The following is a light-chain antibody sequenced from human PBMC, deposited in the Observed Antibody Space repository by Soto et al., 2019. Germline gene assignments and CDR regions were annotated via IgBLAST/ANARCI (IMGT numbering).Light chain of an antibody. Sequence: DIQMTQSPSSLSASAGDRVTITCRASQGISNYVAWYQQKPWKAPKLLIYAASTLQSGVPSRFSGSGSGTDFTNTISGLEPEDVAIYYCQKYNSAPFTFSQGTRLEIK. CDR2: AAS. V-gene: IGKV1-27*01. J-gene: IGKJ2*01. CDR3: QKYNSAPFT. CDR1: QGISNY.